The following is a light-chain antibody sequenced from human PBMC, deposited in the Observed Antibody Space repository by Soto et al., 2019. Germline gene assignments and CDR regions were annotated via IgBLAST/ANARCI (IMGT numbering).Light chain of an antibody. CDR2: AAA. CDR1: QSISGY. Sequence: DIQTAQSPSSLSAAVRDIVTITVRASQSISGYLDWYQLKPGKAPKLLIYAAASLKSAVPLRFSGSGSGTYFALTISSLQREDFVTYYCQQSYSSPRTVGQGTKVDIK. J-gene: IGKJ1*01. V-gene: IGKV1-39*01. CDR3: QQSYSSPRT.